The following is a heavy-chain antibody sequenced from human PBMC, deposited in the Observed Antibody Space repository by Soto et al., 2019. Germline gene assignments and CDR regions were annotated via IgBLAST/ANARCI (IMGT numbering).Heavy chain of an antibody. V-gene: IGHV4-34*01. CDR3: ARVTIAAAGTGFDY. D-gene: IGHD6-13*01. CDR1: GGSFSGYY. J-gene: IGHJ4*02. Sequence: TLSLTCAVYGGSFSGYYWSWIRQPPGKGLEWIGEINHSGSTNYNPSLKSRVTISVDTSKNQFSLKLSSVTAADTAVYYCARVTIAAAGTGFDYWGQGTLVTVSS. CDR2: INHSGST.